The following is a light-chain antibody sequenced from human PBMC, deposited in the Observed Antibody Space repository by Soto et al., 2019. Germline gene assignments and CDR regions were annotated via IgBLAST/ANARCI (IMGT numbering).Light chain of an antibody. CDR1: SSDVGSYNL. V-gene: IGLV2-23*02. CDR3: CSYAGSSTFYVL. Sequence: QSALTQPASVSGSPGQSITISCTGTSSDVGSYNLVSWYQQHPGKAPKLMIYEVSKRPSGVSNRFSGSKSGNTASLTISGLQSEDEADYYCCSYAGSSTFYVLFGGGTKVTVL. CDR2: EVS. J-gene: IGLJ2*01.